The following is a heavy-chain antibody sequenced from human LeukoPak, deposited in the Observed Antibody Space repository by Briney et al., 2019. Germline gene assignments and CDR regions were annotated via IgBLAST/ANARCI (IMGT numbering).Heavy chain of an antibody. CDR1: GFTFSSYS. V-gene: IGHV3-48*02. Sequence: GGSLRLSCAASGFTFSSYSMNWVRQVPGKGLEWVSYISSSSGTIYYADSVKGRFTISRDNVKNSLFLQMNSLRDEDRAVYYCARINKDEPPIRSYWYFDLWGRSTLVTVSS. D-gene: IGHD3-3*01. J-gene: IGHJ2*01. CDR2: ISSSSGTI. CDR3: ARINKDEPPIRSYWYFDL.